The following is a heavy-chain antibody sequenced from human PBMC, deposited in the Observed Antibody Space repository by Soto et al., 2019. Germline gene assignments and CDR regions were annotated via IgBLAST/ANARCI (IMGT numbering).Heavy chain of an antibody. Sequence: QVQLVESGGGVVQPGRSLRLSCAASGFTFSSYAMHWVRQAPGKGLEWVAVISYDGSNKYYADSVKGRFTISRDNSKNTLYLQMNSLRAEDTAVYYCARDDAPYYYDRSGYYYDWYFDLWGRGTLVTVSS. CDR3: ARDDAPYYYDRSGYYYDWYFDL. CDR2: ISYDGSNK. D-gene: IGHD3-22*01. V-gene: IGHV3-30-3*01. CDR1: GFTFSSYA. J-gene: IGHJ2*01.